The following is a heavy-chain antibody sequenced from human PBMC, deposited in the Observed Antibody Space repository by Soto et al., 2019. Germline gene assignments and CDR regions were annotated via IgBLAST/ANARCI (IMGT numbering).Heavy chain of an antibody. J-gene: IGHJ6*02. D-gene: IGHD6-6*01. CDR2: IIPISGTP. CDR1: GGTFSYSA. Sequence: GASVKVSCKASGGTFSYSAISWVRQAPGQGLEWMGGIIPISGTPNYAQKFLSRVTITADESASAAYLDLSSLTSEDTAVYYCATPSVAARPKGGYYYADVWGQGTTVTVSS. V-gene: IGHV1-69*13. CDR3: ATPSVAARPKGGYYYADV.